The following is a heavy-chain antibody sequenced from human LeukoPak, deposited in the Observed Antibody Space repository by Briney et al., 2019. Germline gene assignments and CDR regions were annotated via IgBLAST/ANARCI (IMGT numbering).Heavy chain of an antibody. Sequence: ASVRVSCKASGGTFSSYAISWVRQAPGQGLEWMGGIIPIFGTANYAQKFQGRVTITADESTSTAYMELSSLRSEDTAVYYCARDSSSRPYDAFDIWGQGTMVTVSS. CDR2: IIPIFGTA. J-gene: IGHJ3*02. D-gene: IGHD6-6*01. V-gene: IGHV1-69*13. CDR3: ARDSSSRPYDAFDI. CDR1: GGTFSSYA.